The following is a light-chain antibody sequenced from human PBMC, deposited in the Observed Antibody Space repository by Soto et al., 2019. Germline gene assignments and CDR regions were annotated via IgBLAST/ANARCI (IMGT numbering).Light chain of an antibody. Sequence: QSVLTQPPSASGSPGQSVTISCTGTKNDIGVYDFVSWYQHHPGKAPRLIIYEVVQRPSGVPDRFSGSKSGNTASLTVSGLQAADEADYFCKSYAGSNIYVFGSGTKLTVL. J-gene: IGLJ1*01. V-gene: IGLV2-8*01. CDR1: KNDIGVYDF. CDR2: EVV. CDR3: KSYAGSNIYV.